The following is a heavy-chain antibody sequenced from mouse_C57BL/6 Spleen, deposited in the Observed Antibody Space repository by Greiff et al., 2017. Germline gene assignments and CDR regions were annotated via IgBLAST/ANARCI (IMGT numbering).Heavy chain of an antibody. Sequence: QVQLQQSGPELVKPGASVKLSCKASGYTFTSYDINWVKQRPGQGLEWSGWIYPRDGSTKYNEKFQGKATLTVDTSSSTSYMELHRLTSEDSAVYVCARSGIYPYYFDYWGQGTTHTVSS. V-gene: IGHV1-85*01. CDR3: ARSGIYPYYFDY. J-gene: IGHJ2*01. D-gene: IGHD2-1*01. CDR2: IYPRDGST. CDR1: GYTFTSYD.